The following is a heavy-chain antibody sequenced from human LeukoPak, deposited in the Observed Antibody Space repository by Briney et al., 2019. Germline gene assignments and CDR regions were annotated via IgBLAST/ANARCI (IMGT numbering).Heavy chain of an antibody. CDR3: ARKKMEGSIAALDY. D-gene: IGHD6-6*01. CDR1: GGSISNYY. CDR2: IYYSGST. V-gene: IGHV4-59*01. J-gene: IGHJ4*02. Sequence: PSETLSPTCTVSGGSISNYYWSWIRQPPGKGLEWIGYIYYSGSTNYNPSLKSRVTISVDTSKNQFSQKVSSVTTADTAVYYCARKKMEGSIAALDYWGQGTPVTVSS.